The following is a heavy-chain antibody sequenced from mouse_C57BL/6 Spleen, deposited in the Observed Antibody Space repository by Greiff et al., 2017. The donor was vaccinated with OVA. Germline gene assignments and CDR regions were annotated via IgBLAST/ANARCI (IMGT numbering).Heavy chain of an antibody. Sequence: QVHVKQSGAELVKPGASVKISCKASGYAFSSYWMNWVKQRPGKGLEWIGQIYPGDGDTNYNGKFKGKATLTADKSSSTAYMQLSSLTSEDSAVYFCARGGLTGTQGFAYWGQGTLVTVSA. D-gene: IGHD4-1*01. CDR3: ARGGLTGTQGFAY. J-gene: IGHJ3*01. CDR2: IYPGDGDT. CDR1: GYAFSSYW. V-gene: IGHV1-80*01.